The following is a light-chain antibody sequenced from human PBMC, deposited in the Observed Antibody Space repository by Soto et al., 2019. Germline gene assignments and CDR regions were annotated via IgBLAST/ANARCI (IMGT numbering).Light chain of an antibody. Sequence: EIVLTQFPDTLSLSPGERATLSCRASQSVSSNLAWYQHKPGQPPRLLIYDASTRATGIPARFSGSGSGTDFTLTISSLEPEDFAVYYCQQRSIRPLMYTFGQGTKLEIK. V-gene: IGKV3-11*01. CDR3: QQRSIRPLMYT. J-gene: IGKJ2*01. CDR2: DAS. CDR1: QSVSSN.